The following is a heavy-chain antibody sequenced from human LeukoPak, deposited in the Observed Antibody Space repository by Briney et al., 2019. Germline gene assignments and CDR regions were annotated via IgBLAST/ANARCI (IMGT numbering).Heavy chain of an antibody. V-gene: IGHV4-59*01. D-gene: IGHD3-10*01. CDR1: GGSISSYY. CDR3: ASVGYGSGSYNDY. CDR2: IYYSGST. J-gene: IGHJ4*02. Sequence: SETLSLTCTVSGGSISSYYWSWIRQPPGKGLEWIGYIYYSGSTNYNPSLKSRVTISVDTSKNQFSLKLSSVTAADTAVYYCASVGYGSGSYNDYWGQGTLVTVSS.